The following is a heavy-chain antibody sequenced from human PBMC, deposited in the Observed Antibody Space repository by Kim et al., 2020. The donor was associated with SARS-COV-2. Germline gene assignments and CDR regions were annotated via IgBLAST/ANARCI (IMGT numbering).Heavy chain of an antibody. V-gene: IGHV4-39*07. CDR2: IYYTGST. CDR1: GGSISSSGYY. J-gene: IGHJ4*02. Sequence: SETLSLTCTVSGGSISSSGYYWGWIRQPPGKGLEWIGTIYYTGSTYYNPYLKSRVTISVDTSMTQFSLKLGSVSAADTAVYYCARAAYSGSRIRYFDYWGQGTLVTVSS. D-gene: IGHD1-26*01. CDR3: ARAAYSGSRIRYFDY.